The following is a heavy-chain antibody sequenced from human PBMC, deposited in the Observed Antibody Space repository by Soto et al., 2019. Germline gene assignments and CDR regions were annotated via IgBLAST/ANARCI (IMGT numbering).Heavy chain of an antibody. CDR2: ISGSGGST. D-gene: IGHD6-13*01. Sequence: PGGSLRLSWTASGFTFSSYALRWVRQAPGKGLEWVSAISGSGGSTYYADSVKGRFTISRDNSKNTLYLQMNSLRAEDTAVYYCAKRDWSSWLPFDYWGQGTLDTVSS. J-gene: IGHJ4*02. CDR3: AKRDWSSWLPFDY. V-gene: IGHV3-23*01. CDR1: GFTFSSYA.